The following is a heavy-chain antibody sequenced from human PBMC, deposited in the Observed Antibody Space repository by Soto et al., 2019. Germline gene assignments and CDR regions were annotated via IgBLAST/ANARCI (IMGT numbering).Heavy chain of an antibody. J-gene: IGHJ6*02. CDR3: ARERGYYGSGSYYIPYYYYGMDV. D-gene: IGHD3-10*01. CDR2: ISSSSSTI. CDR1: GFTFSSYS. Sequence: GGSLRLSCAASGFTFSSYSMNWVRQAPGKGLEWVSYISSSSSTITYADSVKGRFTKSRDNAKNSMYLKMNSLGDEDPAGYYCARERGYYGSGSYYIPYYYYGMDVWGQGTTVTVSS. V-gene: IGHV3-48*02.